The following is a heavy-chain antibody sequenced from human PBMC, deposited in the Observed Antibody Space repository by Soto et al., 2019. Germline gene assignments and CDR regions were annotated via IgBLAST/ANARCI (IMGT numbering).Heavy chain of an antibody. CDR2: IYHSGST. Sequence: SETLSLTCAVSGGSISSGGYSWSCVRQPPGKGLEWIGYIYHSGSTYYNPSLKSRVTISVDRSKNQFSLKLSSVTAADTAVYYCARVYGHTGFFDYWGQGTLVTVSS. D-gene: IGHD2-21*01. CDR1: GGSISSGGYS. V-gene: IGHV4-30-2*01. CDR3: ARVYGHTGFFDY. J-gene: IGHJ4*02.